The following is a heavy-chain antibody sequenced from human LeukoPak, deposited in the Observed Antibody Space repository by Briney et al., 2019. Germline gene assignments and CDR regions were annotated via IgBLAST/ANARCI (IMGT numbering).Heavy chain of an antibody. V-gene: IGHV4-30-4*08. D-gene: IGHD2-2*01. CDR1: GGSISSGDYY. J-gene: IGHJ5*02. CDR3: AVLGYCSSTSCSPPRFDP. Sequence: SQTLSLTCTVSGGSISSGDYYWSWIRQPPGKGLEWIGYIYYSGSTYYNPSLKSRVTISVDTYKNQFSLKLSSVTAADTAVYYCAVLGYCSSTSCSPPRFDPWGQGTLVTVSS. CDR2: IYYSGST.